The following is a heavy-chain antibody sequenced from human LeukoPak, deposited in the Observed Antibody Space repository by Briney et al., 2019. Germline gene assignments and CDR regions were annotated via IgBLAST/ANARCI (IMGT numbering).Heavy chain of an antibody. J-gene: IGHJ4*02. D-gene: IGHD3-10*01. CDR3: ARGWTYYYGSGSQQSDY. CDR1: GFTFSSYS. Sequence: GGSLRLSCAASGFTFSSYSMNWVRQAPGKGLEWVSSISSSSSYIYYADSVKGRFTISRDNAKNSLYLQMNSLRAEDTAVYYCARGWTYYYGSGSQQSDYWGQGTLVTVSS. CDR2: ISSSSSYI. V-gene: IGHV3-21*01.